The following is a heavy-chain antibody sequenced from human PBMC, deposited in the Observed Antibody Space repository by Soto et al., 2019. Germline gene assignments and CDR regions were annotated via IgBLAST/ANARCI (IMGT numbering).Heavy chain of an antibody. V-gene: IGHV3-23*01. J-gene: IGHJ4*02. Sequence: GGSLRLSCAASGFTFRTYAMNWVRQAPGKGLEWISAISGSGSFTHYADSVRGRFTISRDNSQNQLYLQMNNLRGDDTAMYYCAKIPTGSGSSKFGYCGQRIQVTVSS. CDR1: GFTFRTYA. CDR3: AKIPTGSGSSKFGY. CDR2: ISGSGSFT. D-gene: IGHD3-10*01.